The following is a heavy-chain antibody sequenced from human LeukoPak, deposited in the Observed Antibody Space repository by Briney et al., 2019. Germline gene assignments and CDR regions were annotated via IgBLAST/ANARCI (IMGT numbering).Heavy chain of an antibody. J-gene: IGHJ5*02. CDR1: GGSISSGGYY. CDR3: ARTTPWYCDYGAWFDP. CDR2: IYYSGST. D-gene: IGHD4-17*01. Sequence: PSQTLSLTCTVSGGSISSGGYYWSWIRQHPGKGLEWIGYIYYSGSTYYNPSLKSRVTISVDTSKNQFSLKLSSVTAADTAVYYCARTTPWYCDYGAWFDPWGQGTLVTVSS. V-gene: IGHV4-31*03.